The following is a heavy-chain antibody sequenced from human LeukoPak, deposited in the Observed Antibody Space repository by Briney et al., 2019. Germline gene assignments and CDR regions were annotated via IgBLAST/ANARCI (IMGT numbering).Heavy chain of an antibody. CDR1: GGSISSTSYY. CDR3: GSVAGTYYYYYMDV. J-gene: IGHJ6*03. Sequence: SETLSLTCTISGGSISSTSYYWGWIRQPPGKGLEWIGSIYYSGSTYYNPSLKSRVTISVDTSKNQFSLKLSSVTAADTAVYYCGSVAGTYYYYYMDVWGKGTTVTVSS. CDR2: IYYSGST. V-gene: IGHV4-39*01. D-gene: IGHD6-19*01.